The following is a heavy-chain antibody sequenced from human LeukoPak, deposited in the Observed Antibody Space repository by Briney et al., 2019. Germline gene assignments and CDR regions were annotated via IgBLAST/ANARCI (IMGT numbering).Heavy chain of an antibody. D-gene: IGHD6-13*01. CDR2: IRYDGSNK. V-gene: IGHV3-30*02. CDR1: GFTFSSYG. Sequence: GGSLRLSCAASGFTFSSYGMHWVRQAPGKGLEWVAFIRYDGSNKYYADSVKGRFTISRDNSKNTLYLQMNSLRAEDTAVYYCAKDSGYSSSWYHYFDYWGQGTLVTVSS. CDR3: AKDSGYSSSWYHYFDY. J-gene: IGHJ4*02.